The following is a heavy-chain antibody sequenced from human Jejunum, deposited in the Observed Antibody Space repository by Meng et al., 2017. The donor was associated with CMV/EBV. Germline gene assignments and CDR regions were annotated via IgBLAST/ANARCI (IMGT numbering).Heavy chain of an antibody. CDR3: AKDRVLSEY. CDR1: GLSFSSNY. V-gene: IGHV3-30*02. D-gene: IGHD2/OR15-2a*01. Sequence: LSCVASGLSFSSNYMSWVRQAPGKGLEWVAFIRNDGNDKPYADSVKGRFTISRDNSKNTLYLQMNSLRVEDTAVYYCAKDRVLSEYWGQGTLVTVSS. CDR2: IRNDGNDK. J-gene: IGHJ4*02.